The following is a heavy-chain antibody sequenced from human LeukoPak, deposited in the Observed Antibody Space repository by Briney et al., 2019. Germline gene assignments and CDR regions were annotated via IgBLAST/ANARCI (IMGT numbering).Heavy chain of an antibody. V-gene: IGHV3-23*01. CDR2: ISGSGGTT. Sequence: GGSLRLSCAASGFTFSSYAMSWVRQAPGKGLEWVSTISGSGGTTYYADSVKGRFTIYRDNCKNTLYLQMSSLTAEDTAVYYCAKDRSFLWFPDYWGQGTLVTVSS. CDR1: GFTFSSYA. J-gene: IGHJ4*02. CDR3: AKDRSFLWFPDY. D-gene: IGHD2/OR15-2a*01.